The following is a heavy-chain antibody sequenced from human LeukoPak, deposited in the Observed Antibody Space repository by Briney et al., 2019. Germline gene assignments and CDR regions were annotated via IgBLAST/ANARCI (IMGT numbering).Heavy chain of an antibody. CDR2: INSDGSST. D-gene: IGHD2-2*01. J-gene: IGHJ4*02. V-gene: IGHV3-74*01. CDR1: GFTFSNYW. Sequence: GGSLRLSCAASGFTFSNYWMHWARHAPGKGLVWVSRINSDGSSTSYADSVKGRFTISRDNAKNTLYLQMNSLRAEDTAVYYCARGSYQVLYFDYWGQGTLVTVSS. CDR3: ARGSYQVLYFDY.